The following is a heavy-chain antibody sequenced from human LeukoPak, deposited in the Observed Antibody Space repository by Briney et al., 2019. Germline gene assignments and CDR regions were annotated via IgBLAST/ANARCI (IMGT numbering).Heavy chain of an antibody. CDR3: ARGGPFYQPLLPLGY. V-gene: IGHV1-18*01. J-gene: IGHJ4*02. Sequence: ASVKVSCKASGYTFTSYGISWVRQAPGQGLEWMGWISAYNGNTNYAQKLQGRVTMTTDTSTSTAYMELRSLRSDDTAVYYCARGGPFYQPLLPLGYWGQGTLVTVSS. CDR1: GYTFTSYG. D-gene: IGHD2-15*01. CDR2: ISAYNGNT.